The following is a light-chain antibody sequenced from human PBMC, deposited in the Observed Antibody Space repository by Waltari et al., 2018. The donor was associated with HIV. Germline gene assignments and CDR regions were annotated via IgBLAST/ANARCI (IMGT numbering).Light chain of an antibody. CDR3: CSYAGSTIFVI. Sequence: QSALTQPASVSGSPGQSITISCTGTSSDIGSYNLVSWYQQHPGKAPKLMIYEGNKRPSGVSNRFSGSKSGSTASLTISGLQAEDEADYYCCSYAGSTIFVIFGGGTKLTVL. CDR2: EGN. V-gene: IGLV2-23*03. CDR1: SSDIGSYNL. J-gene: IGLJ2*01.